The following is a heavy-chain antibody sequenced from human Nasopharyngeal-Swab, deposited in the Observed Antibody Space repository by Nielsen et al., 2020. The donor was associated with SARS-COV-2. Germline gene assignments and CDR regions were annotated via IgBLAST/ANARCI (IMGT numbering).Heavy chain of an antibody. Sequence: WVRQASGQGLEWMGGIIPIFGTANYAQKFQGRVTITADESTSTAYMELSSLRSEDTAVYYCARDQSSGWPLDYWGQGTLVTVSS. CDR2: IIPIFGTA. D-gene: IGHD6-19*01. V-gene: IGHV1-69*01. CDR3: ARDQSSGWPLDY. J-gene: IGHJ4*02.